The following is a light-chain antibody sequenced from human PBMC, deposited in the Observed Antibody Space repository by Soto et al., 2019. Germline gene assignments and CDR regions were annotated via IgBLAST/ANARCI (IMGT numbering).Light chain of an antibody. J-gene: IGKJ4*01. CDR2: GAS. CDR3: QQYGSSLLS. Sequence: EIVLTQSPGTLSLSPGERATISCRASQSVSSSYLAWYQQKPGQAPRLLIYGASSRATCIPDRFSGSGSGTDFTLTISRLEPEDCAVYYCQQYGSSLLSFGGGTKVEIK. CDR1: QSVSSSY. V-gene: IGKV3-20*01.